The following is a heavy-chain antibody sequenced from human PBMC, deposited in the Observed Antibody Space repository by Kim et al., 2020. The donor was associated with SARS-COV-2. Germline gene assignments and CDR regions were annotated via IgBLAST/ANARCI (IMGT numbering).Heavy chain of an antibody. CDR2: IYYSGST. CDR1: GGSISSYY. V-gene: IGHV4-59*13. Sequence: SETLSLTCTVSGGSISSYYWSWIRQPPGKGLEWIGYIYYSGSTNYNPSLKSRVTISVDTSKNQFSLKLSSVTAADTAVYYCARYPQYPIAARQRDWYFDLWGRGTLVTVSS. D-gene: IGHD6-6*01. CDR3: ARYPQYPIAARQRDWYFDL. J-gene: IGHJ2*01.